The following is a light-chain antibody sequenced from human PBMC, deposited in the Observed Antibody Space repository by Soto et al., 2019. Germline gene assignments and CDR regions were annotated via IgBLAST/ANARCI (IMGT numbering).Light chain of an antibody. Sequence: EIVLTQPPSTLSVSPEERATLSCRASQSVSSNLAWYQQKPGQAPRLLIYGASTRATGIPARFSGSGSGTEFTLIISSLQSEDSAVYYCQQYNSWLWTFGQGTKVDI. V-gene: IGKV3-15*01. CDR1: QSVSSN. CDR3: QQYNSWLWT. CDR2: GAS. J-gene: IGKJ1*01.